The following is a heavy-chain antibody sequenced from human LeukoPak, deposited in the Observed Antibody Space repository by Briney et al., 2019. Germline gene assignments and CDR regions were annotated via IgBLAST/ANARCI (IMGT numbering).Heavy chain of an antibody. D-gene: IGHD3-10*01. J-gene: IGHJ5*02. CDR2: IYPGDSDT. V-gene: IGHV5-51*01. Sequence: GESLKISCKGSGYSFTSYWIGWVRQMPGKGLEWMGIIYPGDSDTRYSPSFQGQVTISADKSISTAYLQWSSLKASDTAMYYCARQYGITMVRGVPYWFDPWGQGTLVTVSS. CDR1: GYSFTSYW. CDR3: ARQYGITMVRGVPYWFDP.